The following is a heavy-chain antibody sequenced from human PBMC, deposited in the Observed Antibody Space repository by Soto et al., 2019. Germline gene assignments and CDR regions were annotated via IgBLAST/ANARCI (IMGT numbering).Heavy chain of an antibody. D-gene: IGHD5-12*01. Sequence: QVHLLQSGSEVKKPGSSVKVSCRASGDTLSNYAFSWVRQAPGQGLEWMGGIIPIFGTTSYAQKLQGRVILTADESTTTVYMERMSLRSEDTALYFCALGLRGDHIDSWGQGTQVTVSS. J-gene: IGHJ4*02. CDR1: GDTLSNYA. V-gene: IGHV1-69*01. CDR2: IIPIFGTT. CDR3: ALGLRGDHIDS.